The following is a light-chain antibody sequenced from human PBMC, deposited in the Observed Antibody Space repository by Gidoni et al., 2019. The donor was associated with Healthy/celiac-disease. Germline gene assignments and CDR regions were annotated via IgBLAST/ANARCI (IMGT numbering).Light chain of an antibody. CDR1: QSISSY. CDR2: AAS. V-gene: IGKV1-39*01. J-gene: IGKJ1*01. CDR3: QQCYSFPWT. Sequence: DIQMTQSPSSLSASVGDRVTITCRASQSISSYLTWYQQKPGKAPKLLIYAASSLQRGVPSRFSGSGSGTEFTLTISSLHPEDFATYYCQQCYSFPWTFGQXTKVEIK.